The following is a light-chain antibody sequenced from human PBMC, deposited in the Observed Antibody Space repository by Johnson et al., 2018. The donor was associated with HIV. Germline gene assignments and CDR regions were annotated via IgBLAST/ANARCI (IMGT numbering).Light chain of an antibody. J-gene: IGLJ1*01. CDR2: ENV. CDR3: GTWDSSLRANV. CDR1: SSNIGNNY. V-gene: IGLV1-51*02. Sequence: HSVLTQPPSVSAAPGQKVTISCSGSSSNIGNNYVSWYQQLPGTAPKLLVYENVKRPSGIPDRFSGSKSGTSATLGITGLQTGDEADYYCGTWDSSLRANVLGTGTKVTVL.